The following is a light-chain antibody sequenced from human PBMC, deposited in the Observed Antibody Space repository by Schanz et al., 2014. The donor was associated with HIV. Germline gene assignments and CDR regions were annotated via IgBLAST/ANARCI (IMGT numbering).Light chain of an antibody. CDR1: QSISSY. CDR3: QQYAYSSWT. Sequence: DIQMTQSPSSLSASVGDRVTITCRASQSISSYLNWYQQKPGKAPKLLIYAASTLQSGVPSRFSGSGSGTDFTLTISCLQSEDFATYYCQQYAYSSWTFGQGTKVEVK. CDR2: AAS. V-gene: IGKV1-39*01. J-gene: IGKJ1*01.